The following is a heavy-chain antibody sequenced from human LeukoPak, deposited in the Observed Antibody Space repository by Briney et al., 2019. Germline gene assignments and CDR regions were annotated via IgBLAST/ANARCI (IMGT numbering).Heavy chain of an antibody. J-gene: IGHJ3*02. V-gene: IGHV4-4*07. CDR3: ARESLCSSTSCSPRAFDI. CDR1: GGSISSYY. Sequence: SETLSLTCTVSGGSISSYYWSWIRQPAGKGLEWIGRIYTSGSTNYNPSLKSRVTISVDTSKNQFSLKLSSVTAADTAVYYCARESLCSSTSCSPRAFDIWGQGTMVTVSS. D-gene: IGHD2-2*01. CDR2: IYTSGST.